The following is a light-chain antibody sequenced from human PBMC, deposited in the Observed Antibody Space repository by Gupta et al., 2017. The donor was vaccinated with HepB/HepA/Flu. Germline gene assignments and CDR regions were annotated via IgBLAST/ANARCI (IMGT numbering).Light chain of an antibody. Sequence: EVVLAQSPVTLSLSPGERATLSCRASESIGSNLAWYQQKPGQAPRLLIYSASKRPTAIAPRFSGSGSGTDFTLTITSLEPEDFALYYCQPRSSWPPFAFGPGTKVDF. CDR3: QPRSSWPPFA. J-gene: IGKJ3*01. CDR2: SAS. V-gene: IGKV3-11*01. CDR1: ESIGSN.